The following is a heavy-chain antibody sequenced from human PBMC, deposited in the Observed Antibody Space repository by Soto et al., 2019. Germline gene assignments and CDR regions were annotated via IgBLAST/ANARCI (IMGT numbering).Heavy chain of an antibody. CDR3: AKDMPSGRGRYFDY. CDR1: GFTFDDYT. D-gene: IGHD3-16*01. CDR2: ISWDGGST. Sequence: EVQLVESGGVVVQPGGSLRLSCAASGFTFDDYTMHWVRQAPGKGLEWVSLISWDGGSTYYADSVKGRFTISRDNSKNSLYLQMNRLRTEDTALYYCAKDMPSGRGRYFDYWGQGTLVTVSS. J-gene: IGHJ4*02. V-gene: IGHV3-43*01.